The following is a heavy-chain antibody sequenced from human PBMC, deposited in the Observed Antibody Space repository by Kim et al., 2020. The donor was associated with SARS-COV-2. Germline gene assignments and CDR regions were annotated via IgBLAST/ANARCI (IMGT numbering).Heavy chain of an antibody. D-gene: IGHD6-6*01. V-gene: IGHV3-21*01. Sequence: GGSLRLSCAASGFTFSSYSMNWVRQAPGKGLEWVSSISSSSSYIYYADSVKGRFTISRDNAKNSLYLQMNSLRAEDTAVYYCARYSSSSHYYYYGMDVWGQGTTVTVSS. J-gene: IGHJ6*02. CDR2: ISSSSSYI. CDR3: ARYSSSSHYYYYGMDV. CDR1: GFTFSSYS.